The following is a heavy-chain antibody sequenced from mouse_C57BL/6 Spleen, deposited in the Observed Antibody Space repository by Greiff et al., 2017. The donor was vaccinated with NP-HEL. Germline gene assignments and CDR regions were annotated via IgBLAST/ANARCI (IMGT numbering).Heavy chain of an antibody. D-gene: IGHD2-3*01. V-gene: IGHV5-9*01. CDR3: ARGSIYDGYFDY. Sequence: DVMLVESGGGLVKPGGSLKLSCAASGFTFSSYTMSWVRQTPEKRLEWVATISGGGGNTYYPDSVKGRFTISRDNAKNTLYLQMSSLRSEDTALYYCARGSIYDGYFDYWGQGTTLTVSS. CDR2: ISGGGGNT. CDR1: GFTFSSYT. J-gene: IGHJ2*01.